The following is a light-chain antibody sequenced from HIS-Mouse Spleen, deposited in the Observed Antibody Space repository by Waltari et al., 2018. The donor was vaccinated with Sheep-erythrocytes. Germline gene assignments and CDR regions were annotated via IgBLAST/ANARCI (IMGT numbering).Light chain of an antibody. V-gene: IGKV3D-15*03. CDR2: GAS. J-gene: IGKJ4*01. Sequence: EIVMTQSPATLSVSPGERATLSCRASQSVSSNLAWYQQKPGQAPRLLIYGASIRATGIPARFSGSGSGTEFTLTISILQSEDFAVYYCQQYNKEAFFGGGTKVEIK. CDR1: QSVSSN. CDR3: QQYNKEAF.